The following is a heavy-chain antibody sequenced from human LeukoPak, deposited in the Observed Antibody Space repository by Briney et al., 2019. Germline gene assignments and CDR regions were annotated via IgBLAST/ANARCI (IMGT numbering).Heavy chain of an antibody. V-gene: IGHV1-2*02. CDR2: INPNSGGT. J-gene: IGHJ5*02. D-gene: IGHD6-13*01. CDR3: ASFEITGIAAAGIPTRFDP. CDR1: GYTFTGYY. Sequence: ASVKVSCKASGYTFTGYYMHWVPQAPGQGLEWMGWINPNSGGTNYAQKFQGRVTMTRDTSISTAYMELSRLRSDDTAVYYCASFEITGIAAAGIPTRFDPWGQGTLVTVSS.